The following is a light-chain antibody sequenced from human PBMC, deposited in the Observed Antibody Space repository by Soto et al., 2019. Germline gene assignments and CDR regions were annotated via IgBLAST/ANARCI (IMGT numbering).Light chain of an antibody. Sequence: QPASVSGSPGQSITISCTGTNSDVGGYHYVSWYQQHPGKAPKLMIYDVTNRPSGVSNRFAGSRSGNTASLTISGLQAEDEADYYCSSYTSGSTYVFGPGTKLTVL. CDR2: DVT. CDR1: NSDVGGYHY. V-gene: IGLV2-14*01. CDR3: SSYTSGSTYV. J-gene: IGLJ1*01.